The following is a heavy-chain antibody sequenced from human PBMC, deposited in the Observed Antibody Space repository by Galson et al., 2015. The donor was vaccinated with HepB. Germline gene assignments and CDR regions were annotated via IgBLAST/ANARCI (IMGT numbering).Heavy chain of an antibody. CDR2: TIPIYESA. D-gene: IGHD5-12*01. J-gene: IGHJ6*03. CDR3: ATREGGYNGHGFYHYYMDV. CDR1: GGTFKIHA. Sequence: SVKVSCKASGGTFKIHAFSWVRQAPGQGLEWMGGTIPIYESANYAQKFQGRVTITADESTSTVYMVLSSLRFEDTAVYYCATREGGYNGHGFYHYYMDVWGKGTTVTVSS. V-gene: IGHV1-69*13.